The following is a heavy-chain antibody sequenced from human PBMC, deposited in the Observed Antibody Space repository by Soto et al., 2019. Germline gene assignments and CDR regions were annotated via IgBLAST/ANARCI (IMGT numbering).Heavy chain of an antibody. V-gene: IGHV5-51*04. Sequence: GESLKISCNVSGYSFTNYWIGWVRQMPGKGLEWVGIIYPGDSDTRYRPSFQGQVTISVDKPISTAYLQWSSLKASVTAMYYCARSRIAGTTWLFDYWGQGTLVTVSS. CDR2: IYPGDSDT. J-gene: IGHJ4*02. CDR1: GYSFTNYW. CDR3: ARSRIAGTTWLFDY. D-gene: IGHD1-20*01.